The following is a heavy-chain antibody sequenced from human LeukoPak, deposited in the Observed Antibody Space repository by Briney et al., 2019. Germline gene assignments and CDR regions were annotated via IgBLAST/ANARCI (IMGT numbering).Heavy chain of an antibody. Sequence: GESLKISCKGSGYSFTSYWIGWARQMPGKGLEWMGIIYPGDSDTRYSPSFQGQVTISADKSISTAYLQWSSLKASDTAMYYCARYCGGDCYSGMGYFQHWGQGTLVAVSS. J-gene: IGHJ1*01. CDR2: IYPGDSDT. CDR1: GYSFTSYW. V-gene: IGHV5-51*01. D-gene: IGHD2-21*01. CDR3: ARYCGGDCYSGMGYFQH.